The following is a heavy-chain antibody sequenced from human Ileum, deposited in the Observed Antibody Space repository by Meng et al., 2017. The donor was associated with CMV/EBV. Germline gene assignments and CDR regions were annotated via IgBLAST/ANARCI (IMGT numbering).Heavy chain of an antibody. Sequence: LHLQESAPGLLMSSETLSTTCMFLGGALSNNNCFWGWIRQPPGKGLEWIGSVFYSGNSYYNPSLTSRVTISVDTSKNQLSLKVNSVTAADTAVYYCARVRALITLFDYWGQGTLVTVSS. V-gene: IGHV4-39*07. D-gene: IGHD1-14*01. J-gene: IGHJ4*02. CDR3: ARVRALITLFDY. CDR2: VFYSGNS. CDR1: GGALSNNNCF.